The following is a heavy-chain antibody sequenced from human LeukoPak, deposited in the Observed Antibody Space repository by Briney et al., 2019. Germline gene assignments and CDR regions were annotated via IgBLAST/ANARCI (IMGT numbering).Heavy chain of an antibody. J-gene: IGHJ6*02. V-gene: IGHV4-61*05. CDR3: ARGLGGSYYYGMDV. D-gene: IGHD1-26*01. CDR2: IYYSGST. Sequence: SETLSLTCTVSGGSISGSSFYWGWLRQPPGKGLEWIGYIYYSGSTNYNPSLKSRVTISVDTSKNQFSLKLSSVTAADTAVYYCARGLGGSYYYGMDVWGQGTTVTVSS. CDR1: GGSISGSSFY.